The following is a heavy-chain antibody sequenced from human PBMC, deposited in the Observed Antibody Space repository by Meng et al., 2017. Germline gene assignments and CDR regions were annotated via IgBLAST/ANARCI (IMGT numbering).Heavy chain of an antibody. Sequence: GGSLRLSFAASGFTFSSYWMHWVRQAPGKGLVWVSRINSDGSSTSYADSVKGRFTISRDNAKNTLYLQMNSLRAEDTAVYYCARDDYDILTALVPYYYYDGMDVWGQGTTVTVSS. J-gene: IGHJ6*02. D-gene: IGHD3-9*01. CDR3: ARDDYDILTALVPYYYYDGMDV. CDR2: INSDGSST. V-gene: IGHV3-74*01. CDR1: GFTFSSYW.